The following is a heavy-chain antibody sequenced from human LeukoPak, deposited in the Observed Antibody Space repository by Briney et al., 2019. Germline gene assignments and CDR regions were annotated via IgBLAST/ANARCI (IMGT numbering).Heavy chain of an antibody. J-gene: IGHJ6*03. D-gene: IGHD3-3*01. Sequence: GASVKVSCKASGGTFSSYAISWVLQAPGQGLEWMGGIIPIFGTANYAQKFQGRVTITTDESTSTAYMELSSLRSEDTAVYYCARGGRSTIFGYYYYMDVWGKGTTVTVSS. CDR3: ARGGRSTIFGYYYYMDV. CDR2: IIPIFGTA. V-gene: IGHV1-69*05. CDR1: GGTFSSYA.